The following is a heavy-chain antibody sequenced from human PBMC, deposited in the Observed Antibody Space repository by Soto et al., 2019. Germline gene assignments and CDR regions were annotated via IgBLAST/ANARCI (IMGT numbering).Heavy chain of an antibody. J-gene: IGHJ5*02. Sequence: SLRLSCAASGFIFNRFGMHWVRQAPGKGLEWVAVISYDGNNKFYEDSVKGRFTISRDNSHDTLYLQMNSLRPEDTAVYYCARGEIDGPTPWGQGTLVTVSS. V-gene: IGHV3-30*03. CDR2: ISYDGNNK. CDR3: ARGEIDGPTP. CDR1: GFIFNRFG.